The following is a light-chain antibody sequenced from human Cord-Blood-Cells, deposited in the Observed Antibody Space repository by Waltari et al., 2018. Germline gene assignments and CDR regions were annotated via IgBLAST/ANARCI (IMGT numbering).Light chain of an antibody. J-gene: IGLJ2*01. CDR2: DVS. CDR1: SSDVGGYNY. Sequence: QSALTQPASVSGSPGQSITISCTGTSSDVGGYNYVSWYQQHPGKAPKLMIYDVSNRPSGVSNRFAGSNSGNTASLTISGLQAEDGADYYCSSYTSSSTLVVFGGGTKLTVL. V-gene: IGLV2-14*01. CDR3: SSYTSSSTLVV.